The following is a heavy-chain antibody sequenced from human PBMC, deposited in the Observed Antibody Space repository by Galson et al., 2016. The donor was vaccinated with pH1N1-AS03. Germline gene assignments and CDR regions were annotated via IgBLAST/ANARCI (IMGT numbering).Heavy chain of an antibody. Sequence: SLRLSCAASGFPFSNSGMHWVRQAPGKGLEWVALIWYDGSSRYYTDSVKGRFTISRDNSENTLYLQMNSLRPEDTAVYYCVVWHSSAVRWGFDYWGQGTLVTVSS. CDR2: IWYDGSSR. CDR3: VVWHSSAVRWGFDY. D-gene: IGHD3-22*01. CDR1: GFPFSNSG. V-gene: IGHV3-33*01. J-gene: IGHJ4*02.